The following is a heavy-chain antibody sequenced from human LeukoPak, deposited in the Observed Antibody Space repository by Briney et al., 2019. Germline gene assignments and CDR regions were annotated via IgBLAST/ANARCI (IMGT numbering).Heavy chain of an antibody. Sequence: WGSLRLSCAASGFTVSSNYMSWVRQAPGKGLEWVSVIYSGGSTYYADSVKGGFTISRDNSKNTLYLQMNSLRAEDTAVYYCARSGDYGDPALGYWGQGTLVTVSS. CDR1: GFTVSSNY. J-gene: IGHJ4*02. D-gene: IGHD4-17*01. V-gene: IGHV3-53*01. CDR2: IYSGGST. CDR3: ARSGDYGDPALGY.